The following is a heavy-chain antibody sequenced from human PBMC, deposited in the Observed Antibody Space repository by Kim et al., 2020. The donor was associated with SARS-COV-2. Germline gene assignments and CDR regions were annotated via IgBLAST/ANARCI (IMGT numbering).Heavy chain of an antibody. J-gene: IGHJ5*02. V-gene: IGHV4-59*01. Sequence: NYNPSLKSRVTISVDTSKNQFSLKLSSVTAADTAVYYCARSSSWYSWFDPWGQGTLVTVSS. CDR3: ARSSSWYSWFDP. D-gene: IGHD6-13*01.